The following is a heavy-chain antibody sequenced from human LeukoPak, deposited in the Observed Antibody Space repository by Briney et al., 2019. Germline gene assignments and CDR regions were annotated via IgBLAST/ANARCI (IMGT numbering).Heavy chain of an antibody. CDR3: ARARRSWQLDFDY. Sequence: SETLSLTCTVSGDSMSSYYWNWIRQPPGKGLEWIGYIYYSGSTNYNPSLESRVTISVDTSKSRFSLKLSSLSAADTAVYYCARARRSWQLDFDYWGQGTLVTVSS. J-gene: IGHJ4*02. V-gene: IGHV4-59*01. CDR2: IYYSGST. D-gene: IGHD3-10*01. CDR1: GDSMSSYY.